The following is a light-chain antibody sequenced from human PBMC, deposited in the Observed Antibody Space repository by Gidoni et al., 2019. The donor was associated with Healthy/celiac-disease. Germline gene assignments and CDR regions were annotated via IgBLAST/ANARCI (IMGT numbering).Light chain of an antibody. Sequence: EIVLTQSPGTLSLSPGERATLSCRASQSVSSSYLAWYQQKPGQAPRLLIYGASSRATGIPDRFSGSGSGTDFTLTISRLEPEDFAVYYCQQYGSSPGRFGQWTKLEIK. V-gene: IGKV3-20*01. J-gene: IGKJ2*04. CDR2: GAS. CDR1: QSVSSSY. CDR3: QQYGSSPGR.